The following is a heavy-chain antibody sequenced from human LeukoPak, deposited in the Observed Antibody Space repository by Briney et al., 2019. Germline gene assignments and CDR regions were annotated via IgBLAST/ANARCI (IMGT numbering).Heavy chain of an antibody. CDR3: ARDQIHDDAFAI. J-gene: IGHJ3*02. D-gene: IGHD5-18*01. V-gene: IGHV4-31*03. CDR1: GGSISSGAYY. Sequence: SKTLSLTCTVSGGSISSGAYYWTWIRQHPGKGLEWIGYIFHSGSTYYNPSLKGRVTISVDTSRNHFYLNLTSVTAAATAVYYCARDQIHDDAFAIWGRGTMVTVSS. CDR2: IFHSGST.